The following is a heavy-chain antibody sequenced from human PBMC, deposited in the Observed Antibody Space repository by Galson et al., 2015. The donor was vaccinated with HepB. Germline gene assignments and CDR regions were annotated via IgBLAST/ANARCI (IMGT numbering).Heavy chain of an antibody. CDR2: IIPIFGTA. V-gene: IGHV1-69*13. D-gene: IGHD2-2*01. J-gene: IGHJ6*03. Sequence: SVKVSCKASGGTFSSYAISWVRQAPGQGLEWMGGIIPIFGTANYAQKFQGRVTITADESTSTAYMELSSLRSEDTAVYYCARGGAGYCSSTSCYHYYYYYYMDVWGKGTTVTVSS. CDR1: GGTFSSYA. CDR3: ARGGAGYCSSTSCYHYYYYYYMDV.